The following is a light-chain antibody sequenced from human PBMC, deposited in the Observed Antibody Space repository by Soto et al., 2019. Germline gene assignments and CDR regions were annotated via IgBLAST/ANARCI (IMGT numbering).Light chain of an antibody. J-gene: IGKJ2*01. V-gene: IGKV1-39*01. Sequence: DIQMTQSASSLSASVGDRVTITCRASQSISSYLNWYQQKPGKAPKLLIYAASSLQSGVPSRFSGSESGTDFTLTISSLQPEDFAAYYCQQSYSTPYTFGQGTKLEIK. CDR1: QSISSY. CDR3: QQSYSTPYT. CDR2: AAS.